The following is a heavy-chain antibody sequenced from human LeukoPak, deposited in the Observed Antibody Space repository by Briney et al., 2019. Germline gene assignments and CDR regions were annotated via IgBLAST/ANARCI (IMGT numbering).Heavy chain of an antibody. D-gene: IGHD3-22*01. CDR1: GFTFGDYA. CDR2: IRSEAYGGTT. CDR3: TRARRITMIVVVGPYDY. Sequence: GGSLRLSCTASGFTFGDYAMSWVRQAPGKGLEWVGFIRSEAYGGTTEYAASVKGRFTVSRDDSKSIAYLQMNSLKTEDTAVYYCTRARRITMIVVVGPYDYWGQGTLVTVSS. J-gene: IGHJ4*02. V-gene: IGHV3-49*04.